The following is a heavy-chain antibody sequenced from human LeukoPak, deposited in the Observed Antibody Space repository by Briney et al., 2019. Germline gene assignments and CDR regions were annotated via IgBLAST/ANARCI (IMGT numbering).Heavy chain of an antibody. CDR2: ISPGGQTT. J-gene: IGHJ4*02. CDR1: GFTFSDYH. D-gene: IGHD1-1*01. V-gene: IGHV3-11*04. Sequence: PGGSLRLSCAASGFTFSDYHMNWIRQAPGKGLEWISYISPGGQTTYFADSVKGRVTLSRDNAKNSLSLQMNSLRAEDTAFYYCARDDNWGFDYWGQGALVTVSS. CDR3: ARDDNWGFDY.